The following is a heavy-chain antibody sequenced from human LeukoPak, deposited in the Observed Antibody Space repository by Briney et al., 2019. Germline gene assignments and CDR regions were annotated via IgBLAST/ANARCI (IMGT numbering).Heavy chain of an antibody. J-gene: IGHJ4*02. CDR1: GGSISSYY. V-gene: IGHV4-4*09. CDR2: IYTSGST. CDR3: ARLDVGSIDY. D-gene: IGHD1-1*01. Sequence: SETLSLTCTVSGGSISSYYWSWIRQPPGKGLEWIGYIYTSGSTNYNPSLKSRVTISVDTSKNQFSLKLSSVTAADTAVYYCARLDVGSIDYWGQGTLVTASS.